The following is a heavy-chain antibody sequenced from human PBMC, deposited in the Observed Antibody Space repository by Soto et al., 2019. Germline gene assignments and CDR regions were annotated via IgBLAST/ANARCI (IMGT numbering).Heavy chain of an antibody. CDR2: LYRGGGT. J-gene: IGHJ2*01. CDR3: AKMATGGWYFAL. CDR1: GLTVSSNY. D-gene: IGHD2-15*01. V-gene: IGHV3-53*02. Sequence: EVQLVETGGGLIQPGGSLRLSCAASGLTVSSNYMNWVRQAPGRGLEWVSALYRGGGTYYADSVKGRFTISRDNSKNTLYLQMNGLRAEETALYYCAKMATGGWYFALWGRGTPVTVSS.